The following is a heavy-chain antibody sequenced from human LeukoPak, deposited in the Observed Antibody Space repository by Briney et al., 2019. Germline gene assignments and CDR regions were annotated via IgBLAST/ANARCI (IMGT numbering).Heavy chain of an antibody. J-gene: IGHJ4*02. V-gene: IGHV4-34*01. CDR2: INHSGST. D-gene: IGHD3-10*01. Sequence: SETLSLTCAVYGGSFSGYFWSWIRQPPGKGLEWIGEINHSGSTNYNPSLKSRVTISLDTSKNQFSLKLSSVTAADTAVYYCARGRPNYVSGSFYTYWGQGPLVPVSS. CDR3: ARGRPNYVSGSFYTY. CDR1: GGSFSGYF.